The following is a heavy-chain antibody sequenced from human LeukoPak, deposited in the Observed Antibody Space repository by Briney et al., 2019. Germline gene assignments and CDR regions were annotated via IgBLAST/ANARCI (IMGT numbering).Heavy chain of an antibody. CDR2: ISYDGNNK. CDR1: GFTFSSFG. J-gene: IGHJ3*02. V-gene: IGHV3-30*18. Sequence: HSGGSLRLSCAASGFTFSSFGIHWVRQAPGKGLEWVAVISYDGNNKYYVDSVKGRFTISRDNSKNTLYLQMNSLRGEDTAVYYCAKVGTTVTALYAFDIWGQGTMVIVSS. CDR3: AKVGTTVTALYAFDI. D-gene: IGHD4-17*01.